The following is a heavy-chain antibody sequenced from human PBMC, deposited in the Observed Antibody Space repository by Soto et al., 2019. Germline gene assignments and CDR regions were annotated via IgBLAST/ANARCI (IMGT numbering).Heavy chain of an antibody. CDR2: VSGGGDGT. CDR3: AKKGLGSLATYCNYGDCLYAFDL. D-gene: IGHD2-21*02. CDR1: GFTFTSYA. Sequence: EVQLLESWGGLVQPGGSLRLSCAASGFTFTSYAMSWVRQAPGKGLEWVSTVSGGGDGTYYADSVKGRFSTSRDNSRNTVYLQMNSLRAEDTAVYYCAKKGLGSLATYCNYGDCLYAFDLWGQGTIVTVSS. J-gene: IGHJ3*01. V-gene: IGHV3-23*01.